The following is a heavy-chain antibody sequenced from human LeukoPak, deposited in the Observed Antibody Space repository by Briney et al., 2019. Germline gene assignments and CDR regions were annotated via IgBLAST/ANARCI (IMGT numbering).Heavy chain of an antibody. CDR2: IYYSGNT. D-gene: IGHD6-19*01. CDR1: GASISSYY. CDR3: ARGGSSSGPFDF. J-gene: IGHJ4*02. V-gene: IGHV4-59*01. Sequence: KPSETLSLTCTVSGASISSYYWSWIRQPPGKGLEWIGYIYYSGNTNYNPSLKSRVTTSVDTSKNQFSLKLSSVTAADTAVYFCARGGSSSGPFDFWGQGTLVTVSS.